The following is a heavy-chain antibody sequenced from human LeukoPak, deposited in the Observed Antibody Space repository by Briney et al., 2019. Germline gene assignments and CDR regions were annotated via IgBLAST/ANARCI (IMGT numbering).Heavy chain of an antibody. D-gene: IGHD4-23*01. V-gene: IGHV3-7*01. CDR2: IKQDGGEK. Sequence: PGGSLRLSCAASGFTLSSYWTSWVRHAPGTGVGWVSNIKQDGGEKYYVDSAKSRFTISRDNAKNSRYLQLNSLRAEDTAVYCSARCRWSSEDYWGQGTLVTVSS. CDR1: GFTLSSYW. J-gene: IGHJ4*02. CDR3: ARCRWSSEDY.